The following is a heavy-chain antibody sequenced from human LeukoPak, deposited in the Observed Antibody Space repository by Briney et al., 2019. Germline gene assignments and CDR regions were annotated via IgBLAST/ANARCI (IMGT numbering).Heavy chain of an antibody. J-gene: IGHJ4*02. V-gene: IGHV3-23*01. CDR1: GFTFSSYA. CDR3: AKDRYYESSGFYYGLDY. Sequence: GGSLRLSCAASGFTFSSYAMSWVRRAPGKGLGWVSAISGSGGSTYYADSVKGRFTISRDNSKNTLYLQMNSLRAEDTAVYYCAKDRYYESSGFYYGLDYWGQGTLVAVSS. CDR2: ISGSGGST. D-gene: IGHD3-22*01.